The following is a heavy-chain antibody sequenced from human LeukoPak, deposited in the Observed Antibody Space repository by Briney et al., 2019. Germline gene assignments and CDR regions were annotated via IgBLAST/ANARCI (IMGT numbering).Heavy chain of an antibody. D-gene: IGHD5-12*01. CDR3: AKSLSSGYDPAGFDY. V-gene: IGHV3-7*03. CDR1: GFTFSSYW. Sequence: QAGGSLRLSCAASGFTFSSYWMNWVRQGPGKGLEWVANINQDGTGKYYVDSVKGRFTISRDNAKNSLYLQMNSLRAEDTALYYYAKSLSSGYDPAGFDYWGQGTLVTVSS. J-gene: IGHJ4*02. CDR2: INQDGTGK.